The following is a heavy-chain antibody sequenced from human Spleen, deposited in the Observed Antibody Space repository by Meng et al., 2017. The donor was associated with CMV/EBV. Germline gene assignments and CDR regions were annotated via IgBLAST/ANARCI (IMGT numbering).Heavy chain of an antibody. V-gene: IGHV1-18*01. J-gene: IGHJ5*02. D-gene: IGHD3-22*01. CDR1: GYTFINYG. CDR3: ARGDYYYDSSGYYWGWFDP. CDR2: ISAYNGNT. Sequence: ASVKVSCKASGYTFINYGISWVRQAPGQGLEWMGWISAYNGNTNYAQKLQGRVTMTTDTSTSTAYMELRSLRSDDTAVYYCARGDYYYDSSGYYWGWFDPWGQGTLVTVSS.